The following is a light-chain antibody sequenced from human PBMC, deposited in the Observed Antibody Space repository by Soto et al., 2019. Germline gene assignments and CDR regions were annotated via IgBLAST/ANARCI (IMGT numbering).Light chain of an antibody. Sequence: DIQMTESPSTLSVSVGYRVTITCRASQTISSWLAWYQQKPGKAPKLLIYKASTLKSGVPSRFSGSGSGTEFTLTISSLQPDDSATYYCQHYNSYSEAFGQGTKVDIK. J-gene: IGKJ1*01. CDR3: QHYNSYSEA. CDR2: KAS. V-gene: IGKV1-5*03. CDR1: QTISSW.